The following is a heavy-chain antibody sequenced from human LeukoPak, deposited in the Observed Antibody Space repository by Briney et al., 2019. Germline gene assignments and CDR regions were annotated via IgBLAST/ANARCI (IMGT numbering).Heavy chain of an antibody. V-gene: IGHV3-23*01. CDR1: GFTFSSYA. CDR2: ISGSGGST. CDR3: AKDRSPVELIGDDAFDI. D-gene: IGHD3-10*01. J-gene: IGHJ3*02. Sequence: HPGGSLRLSCAASGFTFSSYAMSWVRQAPGKGLEWVSAISGSGGSTYYADSVKGRFTISRDNSKNTLYLQMNSLRAEDTAVYYCAKDRSPVELIGDDAFDIWGQGTMVTVSS.